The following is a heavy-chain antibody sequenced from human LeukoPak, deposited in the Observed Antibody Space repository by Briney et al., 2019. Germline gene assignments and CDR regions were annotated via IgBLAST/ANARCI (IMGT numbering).Heavy chain of an antibody. CDR2: ISSSSSSI. CDR1: GFTFSDYS. V-gene: IGHV3-48*04. D-gene: IGHD2-2*01. Sequence: GGSLRLSCAASGFTFSDYSMNWVRQAPGKGLEWVSYISSSSSSIKYAGSVKGRFTISRDNAKNSMYLQMNSLRAEDTAVYYCARDPCSTPSCLYAWGMDVWGQGTTVTVSS. CDR3: ARDPCSTPSCLYAWGMDV. J-gene: IGHJ6*02.